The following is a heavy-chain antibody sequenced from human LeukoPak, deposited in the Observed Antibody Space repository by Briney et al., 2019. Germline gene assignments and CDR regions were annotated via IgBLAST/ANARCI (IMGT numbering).Heavy chain of an antibody. CDR3: AREKTYYYDSSGYYRDAFDI. V-gene: IGHV1-18*01. CDR2: ISDYNGNT. J-gene: IGHJ3*02. D-gene: IGHD3-22*01. CDR1: GYTFTSYG. Sequence: ASVKVSCKASGYTFTSYGISWVRQAPGQGLEWMGWISDYNGNTNYAQKLQGRVTMTTDTSTSTAYMELSRLRSDDTAVYYCAREKTYYYDSSGYYRDAFDIWGQGTMVTVSS.